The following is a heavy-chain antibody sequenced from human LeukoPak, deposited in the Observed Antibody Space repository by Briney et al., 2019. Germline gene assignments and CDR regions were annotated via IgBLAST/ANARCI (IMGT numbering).Heavy chain of an antibody. D-gene: IGHD5-18*01. J-gene: IGHJ4*02. V-gene: IGHV3-30*04. CDR1: GFTFSSYA. Sequence: PGGSLRLSCAASGFTFSSYAMHWVRQAPGKGLEWVAVISYDGSNKYYADSVKGRFTISRDNSKNTLYLQMNSLRAEDTAVYYCARERGYSYVPFDYWGQGTLVTVSS. CDR3: ARERGYSYVPFDY. CDR2: ISYDGSNK.